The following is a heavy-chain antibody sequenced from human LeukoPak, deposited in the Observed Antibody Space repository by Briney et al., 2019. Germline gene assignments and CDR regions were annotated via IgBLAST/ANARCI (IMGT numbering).Heavy chain of an antibody. V-gene: IGHV3-33*01. D-gene: IGHD6-6*01. CDR3: ARDTAYSSSSGTLANWFDP. Sequence: PGGSLRLSCAASGFTFSSYGMHWVRQAPGKGLEWVAVIWYDGSNKYYADSVKGRFTISRDNSKNTLYLQMNSLRAEDTAVYYCARDTAYSSSSGTLANWFDPWGQGTLVTVSS. J-gene: IGHJ5*02. CDR2: IWYDGSNK. CDR1: GFTFSSYG.